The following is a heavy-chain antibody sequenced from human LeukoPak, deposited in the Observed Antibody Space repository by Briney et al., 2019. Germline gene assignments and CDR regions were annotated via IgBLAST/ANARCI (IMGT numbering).Heavy chain of an antibody. CDR2: ISYDGSNK. Sequence: GGSLRLSCAASGFTFSSYAMHWVRQAPGKGLEWVAVISYDGSNKYYADSVKGRFTISRDNAKNSLYLQMNSLRAEDTAVYYCARGQDYRYYYYYGMDVWGQGTTVTVSS. V-gene: IGHV3-30-3*01. D-gene: IGHD4-11*01. CDR3: ARGQDYRYYYYYGMDV. J-gene: IGHJ6*02. CDR1: GFTFSSYA.